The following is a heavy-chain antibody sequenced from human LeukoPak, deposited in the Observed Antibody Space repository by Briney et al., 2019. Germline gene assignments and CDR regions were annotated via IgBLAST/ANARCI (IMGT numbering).Heavy chain of an antibody. CDR3: ARHKAAAGFDY. Sequence: SETLSLTCTVSGGSISSSSYYWGWIRQPPGKGPEWIGSIYYSGSTYYNPSLKSRVTISVDTSKNQFSLKLSSVTAADTAVYYCARHKAAAGFDYWGQGTLVTVSS. V-gene: IGHV4-39*01. CDR2: IYYSGST. D-gene: IGHD6-13*01. CDR1: GGSISSSSYY. J-gene: IGHJ4*02.